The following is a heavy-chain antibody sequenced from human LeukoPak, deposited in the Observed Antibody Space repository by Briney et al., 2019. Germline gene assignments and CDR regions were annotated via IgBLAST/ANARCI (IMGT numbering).Heavy chain of an antibody. CDR3: ARLNYDILTGYYPFDY. Sequence: PSETLSLTCTVSGGSISTYYWSWIREPPGKGVEWIGYIYYSGSTNYNPSLKSRVTISVDTSKNQFSLKLSSVTAADTAVYYCARLNYDILTGYYPFDYWGQGTLVTVSS. D-gene: IGHD3-9*01. V-gene: IGHV4-59*08. J-gene: IGHJ4*02. CDR1: GGSISTYY. CDR2: IYYSGST.